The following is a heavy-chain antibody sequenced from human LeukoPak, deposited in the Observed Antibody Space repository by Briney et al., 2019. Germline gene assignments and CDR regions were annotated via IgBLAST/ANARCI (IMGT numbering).Heavy chain of an antibody. Sequence: GGSLRLSCAGSGFTFSSYSMNWVRQAPGKGLEWVSAISGSGGSTYYADSVKGRFTISRDNSKNTLYLQMNSLRAEDTAVYYCAKDTHSSSWFDYWGQGTLVTVSS. CDR1: GFTFSSYS. J-gene: IGHJ4*02. D-gene: IGHD6-13*01. CDR3: AKDTHSSSWFDY. V-gene: IGHV3-23*01. CDR2: ISGSGGST.